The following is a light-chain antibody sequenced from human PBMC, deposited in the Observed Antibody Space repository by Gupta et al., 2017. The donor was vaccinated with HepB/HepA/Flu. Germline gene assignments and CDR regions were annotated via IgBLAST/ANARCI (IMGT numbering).Light chain of an antibody. CDR1: QSVSSNY. Sequence: ESVLTQSTGTLSLSTGERVTLCSRASQSVSSNYLASYQQKPGQAPRLLIYGASSRCTGIPDRFSGIGSGTYFTLTISRRDPEDFAVYYCQQYGSSPKTFGRGTKVEIK. J-gene: IGKJ1*01. CDR3: QQYGSSPKT. V-gene: IGKV3-20*01. CDR2: GAS.